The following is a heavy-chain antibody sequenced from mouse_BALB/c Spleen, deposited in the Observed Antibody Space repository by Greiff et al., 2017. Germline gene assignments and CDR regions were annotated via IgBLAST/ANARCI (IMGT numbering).Heavy chain of an antibody. Sequence: QVQLQQSGAELARPGASVKLSCKASGYTFTDYYINWVKQRTGQGLEWIGEIYPGSGNTYYNEKFKGKATLTADKSSSTAYMQLSSLTSEDSAVYFCARYYRYEYYFDYWGQGTTLTVSS. J-gene: IGHJ2*01. CDR2: IYPGSGNT. CDR3: ARYYRYEYYFDY. V-gene: IGHV1-77*01. CDR1: GYTFTDYY. D-gene: IGHD2-14*01.